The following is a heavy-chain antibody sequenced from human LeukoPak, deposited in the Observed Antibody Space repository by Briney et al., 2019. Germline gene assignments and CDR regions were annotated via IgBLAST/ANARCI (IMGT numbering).Heavy chain of an antibody. Sequence: PGGSLRLSCAASGFTFSDYNMHCVRQVPGKGLDWVALMSPDGNKKYYADSVKGRFTISRDHSKNTVDLQLNSLRAEDTAVYYCARDLIGRSTFDYCGQGTLVTVSS. CDR1: GFTFSDYN. CDR3: ARDLIGRSTFDY. V-gene: IGHV3-30-3*01. J-gene: IGHJ4*02. CDR2: MSPDGNKK. D-gene: IGHD2-15*01.